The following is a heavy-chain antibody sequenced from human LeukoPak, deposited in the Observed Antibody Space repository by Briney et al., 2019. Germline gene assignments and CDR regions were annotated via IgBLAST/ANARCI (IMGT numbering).Heavy chain of an antibody. CDR1: GFTFSSYA. Sequence: RGSLRHSCAPSGFTFSSYAMYWVRPGPGKGLEWVAVVSYDGSNKYYAGSVKGRFIIYRDNSKNTLHLQMNSLRAEDAAVYYCATMGDRRTGELYRIDYWGQGTLVSVSS. CDR3: ATMGDRRTGELYRIDY. J-gene: IGHJ4*02. CDR2: VSYDGSNK. V-gene: IGHV3-30-3*02. D-gene: IGHD7-27*01.